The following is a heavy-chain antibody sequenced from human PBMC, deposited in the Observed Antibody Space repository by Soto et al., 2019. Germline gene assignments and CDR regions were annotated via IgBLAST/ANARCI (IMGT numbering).Heavy chain of an antibody. J-gene: IGHJ6*02. CDR3: AKDFLPKYGDYPIYYYYGMDV. CDR2: ISGSGGST. V-gene: IGHV3-23*01. CDR1: GFTFSSYA. Sequence: QAGGSLRLSCAASGFTFSSYAMSWVRQAPGKGLEWVSAISGSGGSTYYADSVKGRFTISRDNSKNTLYLQMNSLRAEDTAVYYCAKDFLPKYGDYPIYYYYGMDVWGQGTTVTVSS. D-gene: IGHD4-17*01.